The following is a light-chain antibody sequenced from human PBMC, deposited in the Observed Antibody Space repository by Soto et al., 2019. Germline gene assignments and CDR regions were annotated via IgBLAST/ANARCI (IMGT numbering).Light chain of an antibody. CDR1: SSDVGGYNY. CDR3: SSYTSSSSLEV. CDR2: DVS. J-gene: IGLJ1*01. V-gene: IGLV2-14*01. Sequence: QSALTQPAFVSGSPGQSVTISCTGTSSDVGGYNYVSWYQQHPGKAPKLMIYDVSNRPSGVSNRFSGSKSGNTAPLTISGLQAEDVADYYCSSYTSSSSLEVFGTGTKLTVL.